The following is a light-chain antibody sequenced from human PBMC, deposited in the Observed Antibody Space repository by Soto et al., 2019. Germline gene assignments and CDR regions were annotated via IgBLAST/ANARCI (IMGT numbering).Light chain of an antibody. CDR2: EVS. J-gene: IGLJ1*01. CDR1: SSGVGGYNY. V-gene: IGLV2-14*01. CDR3: NSYTSKSTGV. Sequence: QSALTQPASVSGSPGQSITISCTGTSSGVGGYNYVSWYQQHPGKAPILIIYEVSNRPSGVSNRFSGSKSGNTASLTISGLQAEDEADYYCNSYTSKSTGVFGTGTKVTVL.